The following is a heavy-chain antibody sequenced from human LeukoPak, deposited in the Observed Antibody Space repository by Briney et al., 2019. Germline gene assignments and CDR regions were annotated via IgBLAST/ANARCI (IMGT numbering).Heavy chain of an antibody. D-gene: IGHD1-26*01. J-gene: IGHJ4*02. CDR1: GYSISSGYY. CDR3: ARSQSSGSYSGYYFDY. V-gene: IGHV4-38-2*02. CDR2: IYHSGST. Sequence: PSETLSLTCTVSGYSISSGYYWGWIRQPPGKGLEWIGSIYHSGSTYYNPSLKSRVTISVDTSKNQFSLKLSSVTAADTAVYYCARSQSSGSYSGYYFDYWGQGTLVTVSS.